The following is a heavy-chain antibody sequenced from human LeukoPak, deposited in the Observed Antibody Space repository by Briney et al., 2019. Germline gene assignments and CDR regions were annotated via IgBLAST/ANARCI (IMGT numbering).Heavy chain of an antibody. CDR1: GFTFSSYW. CDR3: ARVGSWPDATEYFQH. V-gene: IGHV3-7*01. D-gene: IGHD6-13*01. Sequence: GGSLRLSCAASGFTFSSYWMSWVRQAPGKGLEWVANIKQDGSEKYYVDSVKGRFTISRDNAKNSLYLQMNSLRAEDTAVYYCARVGSWPDATEYFQHWGQGTLVTVSS. J-gene: IGHJ1*01. CDR2: IKQDGSEK.